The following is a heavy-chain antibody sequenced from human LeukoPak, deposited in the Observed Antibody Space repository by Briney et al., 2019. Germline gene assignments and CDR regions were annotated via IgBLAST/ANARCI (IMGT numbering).Heavy chain of an antibody. CDR1: EFTVSSNY. Sequence: GGSLRLSCAASEFTVSSNYMNWVRQAPGKGLEWVSTISGSGGSTHYADFVKGRFTISRDNSKNTLYLQMNSLRADDTAAYYCAKVAVDTAMLTVLLITTYFDYWGQGTLVTVSS. J-gene: IGHJ4*02. D-gene: IGHD5-18*01. CDR3: AKVAVDTAMLTVLLITTYFDY. CDR2: ISGSGGST. V-gene: IGHV3-23*01.